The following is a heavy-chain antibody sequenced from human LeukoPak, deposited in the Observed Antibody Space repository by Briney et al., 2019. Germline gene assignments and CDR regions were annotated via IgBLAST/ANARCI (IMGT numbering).Heavy chain of an antibody. D-gene: IGHD2-15*01. Sequence: GGSLRLSCAASGFTFSSYGMHWVRQAPGKGLEWVAVISYDGSNKYYADSVKGRFTISRDNSKNTLYLQLNSLRAEDTAVYYCAKGGYCSGGSCYPGLDYWGQGTLVTVSS. J-gene: IGHJ4*02. V-gene: IGHV3-30*18. CDR3: AKGGYCSGGSCYPGLDY. CDR2: ISYDGSNK. CDR1: GFTFSSYG.